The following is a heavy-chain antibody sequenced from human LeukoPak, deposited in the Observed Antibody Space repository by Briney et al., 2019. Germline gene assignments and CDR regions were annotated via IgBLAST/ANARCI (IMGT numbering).Heavy chain of an antibody. CDR2: MNPNSGNT. Sequence: RASVKVSCKASGYTFTSYDINWVRQATGQGLEWMGWMNPNSGNTGYAQKFQGRVTMTRNTSISTAYMELSSLRSEDTAVYYCARLMQYSSSWYGSYYYGMDVWGQGPTVTVSS. CDR1: GYTFTSYD. CDR3: ARLMQYSSSWYGSYYYGMDV. D-gene: IGHD6-13*01. J-gene: IGHJ6*02. V-gene: IGHV1-8*01.